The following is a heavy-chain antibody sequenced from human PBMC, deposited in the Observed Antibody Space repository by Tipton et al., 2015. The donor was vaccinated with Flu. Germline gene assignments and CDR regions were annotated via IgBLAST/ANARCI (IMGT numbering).Heavy chain of an antibody. CDR2: TRGIAENYAT. Sequence: SLRLSCAASGFSFSSSAIYWVRQAAGKGLEWVGRTRGIAENYATSYAESVEGRFSISRDDLNNMAYLQMNNLKTEDTAVYYCARLYRLDGSDIWGQGTTVTVSS. CDR3: ARLYRLDGSDI. D-gene: IGHD2-2*02. CDR1: GFSFSSSA. J-gene: IGHJ3*02. V-gene: IGHV3-73*01.